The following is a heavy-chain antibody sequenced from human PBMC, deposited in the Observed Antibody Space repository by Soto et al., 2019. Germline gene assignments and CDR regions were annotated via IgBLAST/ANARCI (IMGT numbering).Heavy chain of an antibody. J-gene: IGHJ5*02. D-gene: IGHD5-12*01. V-gene: IGHV1-69*06. Sequence: SVKVSCKASGGTFSSYAISWVRQAPGQGLEWMGGIIPIFGTANYAQKFQGRVTITADKSTSTAYMELSSLRSEDTAVYYCARTWSSSWTFDPWGQGXLLTVSS. CDR1: GGTFSSYA. CDR2: IIPIFGTA. CDR3: ARTWSSSWTFDP.